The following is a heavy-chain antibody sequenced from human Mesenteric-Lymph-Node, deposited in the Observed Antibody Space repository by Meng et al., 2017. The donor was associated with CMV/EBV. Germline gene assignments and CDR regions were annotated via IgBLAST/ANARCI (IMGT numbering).Heavy chain of an antibody. Sequence: SETLSLTCTVSGGSISSSSYYWGWIRQPPGKGLEWIGEINHSGSTNYNPSLKSRVTISVDTSKNQFSLKLSSVTAADTAVYYCARGLVRFGELSPYYYGMDVWGQGTTVTVSS. CDR1: GGSISSSSYY. J-gene: IGHJ6*02. D-gene: IGHD3-10*01. CDR3: ARGLVRFGELSPYYYGMDV. V-gene: IGHV4-39*07. CDR2: INHSGST.